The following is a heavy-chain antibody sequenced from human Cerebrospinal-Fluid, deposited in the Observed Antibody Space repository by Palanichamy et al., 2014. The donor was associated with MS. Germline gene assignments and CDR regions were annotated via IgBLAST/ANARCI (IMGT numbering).Heavy chain of an antibody. CDR2: INTGNGKT. Sequence: QVRLVQSGAEVKKPGASVKVSCKASGYIFSDYAIHWVRQAPGQNFEWMGWINTGNGKTQYSQKFQGRVTIIRDTSANTAYLDVGSLRSEDTAVYYCARDRSHLQIPDAFDIWGQGTMVTVSA. J-gene: IGHJ3*02. CDR3: ARDRSHLQIPDAFDI. V-gene: IGHV1-3*04. CDR1: GYIFSDYA.